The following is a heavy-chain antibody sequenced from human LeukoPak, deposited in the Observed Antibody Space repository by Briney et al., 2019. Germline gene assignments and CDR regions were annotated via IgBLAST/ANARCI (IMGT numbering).Heavy chain of an antibody. CDR3: ARDGGSGSYSYYFDY. CDR2: ISSTSRYI. Sequence: PGGSLRLSCAASGFTLSSFSMNWVRQAPGKGLEWVSSISSTSRYIYHADSVKGRFTISRDNAKNSLYLQMNSLRAEDTAVYYCARDGGSGSYSYYFDYWGQGILVTVSS. V-gene: IGHV3-21*01. D-gene: IGHD3-10*01. J-gene: IGHJ4*02. CDR1: GFTLSSFS.